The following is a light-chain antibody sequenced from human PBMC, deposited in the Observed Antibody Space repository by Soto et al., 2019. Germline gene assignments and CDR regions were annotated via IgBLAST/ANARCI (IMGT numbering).Light chain of an antibody. V-gene: IGKV1-27*01. CDR2: AAS. J-gene: IGKJ1*01. CDR3: QKYNSAPWT. CDR1: QGISNY. Sequence: DIQMTQSPSSLSASVGDRVTISCRASQGISNYLAWYQHKPGKVPKLLIYAASTLQSGVPSRFSGSGSGTDFTLTISSLQPEDVASYYCQKYNSAPWTFGQGTKVEIK.